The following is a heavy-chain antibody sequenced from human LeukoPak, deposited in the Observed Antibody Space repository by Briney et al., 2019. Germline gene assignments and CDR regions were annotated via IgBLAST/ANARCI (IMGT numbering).Heavy chain of an antibody. Sequence: GGSLRLSCAASGFTVSSNYMSWVRQAPGKGLEWVSVIYSGGSTYYADSVKGRFAISRDNSKNTLYLQMNSLRAEDTAVYYCARASAHSAFNAFDIWGQGTMVTVSS. V-gene: IGHV3-53*01. CDR1: GFTVSSNY. CDR2: IYSGGST. CDR3: ARASAHSAFNAFDI. J-gene: IGHJ3*02. D-gene: IGHD1-26*01.